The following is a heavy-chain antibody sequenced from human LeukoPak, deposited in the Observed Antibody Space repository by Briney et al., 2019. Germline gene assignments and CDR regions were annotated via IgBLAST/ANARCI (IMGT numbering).Heavy chain of an antibody. Sequence: GGSLRLSCAASGFTFSNAWMSWVRQAPGEGLEWVGRIKSKTDGGTTDYAAPVKGRFTISRDDSKNTLYLQMNSLKTEDTAVYYCTTDYGDYPPYYYYYGMDVWGQGTTVTVSS. CDR2: IKSKTDGGTT. J-gene: IGHJ6*02. CDR3: TTDYGDYPPYYYYYGMDV. D-gene: IGHD4-17*01. CDR1: GFTFSNAW. V-gene: IGHV3-15*01.